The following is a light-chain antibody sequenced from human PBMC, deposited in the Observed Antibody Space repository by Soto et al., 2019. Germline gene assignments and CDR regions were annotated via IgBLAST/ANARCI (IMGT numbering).Light chain of an antibody. V-gene: IGKV3-11*01. CDR2: EAS. J-gene: IGKJ1*01. CDR3: QQRSNWPQT. CDR1: QSPNNI. Sequence: ETELTQSPATLSLSPGERATLXCRASQSPNNILAWYQQKAGQAPRRLIDEASNRAKGIPARFSCSGSGTAFTLTISSLEPEDFAVYYCQQRSNWPQTFGQGTKVDIK.